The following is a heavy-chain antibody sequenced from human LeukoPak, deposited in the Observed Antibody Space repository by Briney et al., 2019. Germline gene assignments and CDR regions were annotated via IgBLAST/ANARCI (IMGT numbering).Heavy chain of an antibody. D-gene: IGHD5-24*01. J-gene: IGHJ4*02. Sequence: SETLSLTCAVYGGSFSGYYWSWIRQPPGKGLEWIGEINHSGSTNYNPSLKSRVTISVDTSKNQFSLQLNSVTPEDTAVYYCARDREMATLDYWGQGTLVTVSS. CDR2: INHSGST. CDR3: ARDREMATLDY. CDR1: GGSFSGYY. V-gene: IGHV4-34*01.